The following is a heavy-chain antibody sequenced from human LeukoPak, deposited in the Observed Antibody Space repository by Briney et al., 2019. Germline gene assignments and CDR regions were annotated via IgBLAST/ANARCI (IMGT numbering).Heavy chain of an antibody. CDR3: AREEYYDFWSGYKALNYYGMDV. V-gene: IGHV3-30-3*01. D-gene: IGHD3-3*01. CDR2: ISYDGSNK. Sequence: PGRPLRLSCAASGFTFSSYAMHWVRQAPGKGLEWVAVISYDGSNKYYADSVKGRFTISRDNSKNTLYLQMNSLRAEDTAVYYCAREEYYDFWSGYKALNYYGMDVWGQGTTVTVSS. CDR1: GFTFSSYA. J-gene: IGHJ6*02.